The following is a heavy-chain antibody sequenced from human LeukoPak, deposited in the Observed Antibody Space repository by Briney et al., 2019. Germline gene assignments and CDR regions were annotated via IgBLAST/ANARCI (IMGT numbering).Heavy chain of an antibody. CDR3: AKEAVEYFDY. CDR2: LTGNGGGT. CDR1: GFTFSSSA. Sequence: GGSLRLSCVASGFTFSSSAMSLVRQAPGKGLEWVSALTGNGGGTYYADSVKGRFTIYRDNSKNTMYLQINSLRAEDKALYYCAKEAVEYFDYWGQGDLVTVSS. V-gene: IGHV3-23*01. J-gene: IGHJ4*02.